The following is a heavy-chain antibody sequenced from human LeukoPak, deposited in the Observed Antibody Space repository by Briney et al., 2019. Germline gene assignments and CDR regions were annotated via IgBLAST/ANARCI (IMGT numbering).Heavy chain of an antibody. CDR3: ARDPSSLRDSFEY. CDR1: GFTFSSYS. V-gene: IGHV3-7*01. Sequence: GGSLRLSCAASGFTFSSYSMNWVRQAPGKGLEWVANIKQDGSEKYYVDSVKGRFTISRDNAKNSLYLQMNSLRAEDTAVYYCARDPSSLRDSFEYWGQGTLVTVSS. CDR2: IKQDGSEK. J-gene: IGHJ4*02.